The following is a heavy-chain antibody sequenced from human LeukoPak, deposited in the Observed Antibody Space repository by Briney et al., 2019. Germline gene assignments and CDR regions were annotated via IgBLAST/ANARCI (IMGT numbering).Heavy chain of an antibody. CDR2: ISGSGGST. V-gene: IGHV3-23*01. Sequence: QPGGSLRLSCAASGFTFSSYAMSWVRQAPGKGLEWVSAISGSGGSTYYADSVKGRFTISRDNSKNTLYLQMNSLRAEDTAVYYCAKVRYSSSWYIRGYYFDYWGQGTLVTVSS. CDR1: GFTFSSYA. J-gene: IGHJ4*02. CDR3: AKVRYSSSWYIRGYYFDY. D-gene: IGHD6-13*01.